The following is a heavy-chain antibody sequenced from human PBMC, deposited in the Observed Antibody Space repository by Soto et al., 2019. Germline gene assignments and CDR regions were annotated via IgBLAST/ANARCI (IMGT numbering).Heavy chain of an antibody. V-gene: IGHV4-59*01. CDR3: AVIVVTIMPVGWFDP. J-gene: IGHJ5*02. CDR1: GGSISSYY. CDR2: IYYSGST. D-gene: IGHD5-12*01. Sequence: PSETLSLTCTVSGGSISSYYWSWIRQPPGKGLEWIGYIYYSGSTNYNPSLKSRVTISVDTSKNQFSLKLSSVTAADTAVYYCAVIVVTIMPVGWFDPWGQGTLVTVSS.